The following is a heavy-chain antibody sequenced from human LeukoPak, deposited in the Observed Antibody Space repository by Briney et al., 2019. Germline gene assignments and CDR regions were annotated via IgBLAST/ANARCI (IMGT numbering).Heavy chain of an antibody. J-gene: IGHJ6*02. V-gene: IGHV4-59*08. CDR3: ARRGYSYGYSGYYYYGMDV. Sequence: SETLSLTCTVSGGSICSYYWSWIRQPPGKGREWSGYIYYSGSTNYNPSLKSRVTISVDTSKNQFSLKLSSVTAADTAVYYCARRGYSYGYSGYYYYGMDVWGQETTVTVSS. D-gene: IGHD5-18*01. CDR1: GGSICSYY. CDR2: IYYSGST.